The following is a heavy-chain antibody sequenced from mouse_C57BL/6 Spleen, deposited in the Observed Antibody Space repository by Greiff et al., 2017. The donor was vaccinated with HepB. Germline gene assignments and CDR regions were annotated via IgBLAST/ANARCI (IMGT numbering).Heavy chain of an antibody. Sequence: EVKLQESGPGLVKPSQSLSLTCSVTGYSITSGYFWNWIRQFPGNKLEWMGYKSYDGSNNYNPSLKNRISITRDTSKNQFFLKLNSVTTEDTATYYCARGGTTVEEGPYYFDYWGQGTTLTVSS. V-gene: IGHV3-6*01. CDR3: ARGGTTVEEGPYYFDY. CDR1: GYSITSGYF. CDR2: KSYDGSN. J-gene: IGHJ2*01. D-gene: IGHD1-1*01.